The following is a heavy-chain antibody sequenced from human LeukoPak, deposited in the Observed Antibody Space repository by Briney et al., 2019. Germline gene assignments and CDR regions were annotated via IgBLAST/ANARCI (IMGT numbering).Heavy chain of an antibody. V-gene: IGHV3-33*01. D-gene: IGHD3-22*01. CDR1: GFTFSTYG. J-gene: IGHJ1*01. CDR3: ARDGTYYYDSSGYYAGYFQH. CDR2: IWYDGSNK. Sequence: GRSLRLSCAASGFTFSTYGMHWVRQAPGKGLEWVAVIWYDGSNKYYADSVKGRFTISRDNSKNTLYLQMNSLRAEDTAVYYCARDGTYYYDSSGYYAGYFQHWGQGTLVTVSS.